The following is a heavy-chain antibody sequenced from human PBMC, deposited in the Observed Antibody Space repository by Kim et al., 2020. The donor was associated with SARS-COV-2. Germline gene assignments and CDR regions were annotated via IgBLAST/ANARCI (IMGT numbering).Heavy chain of an antibody. V-gene: IGHV5-51*01. D-gene: IGHD2-2*01. CDR3: ARRSSPPIVVVPAALIDDAFDI. CDR2: IYPGDSDT. Sequence: GESLKISCKGSGYSFTSYWIGWVRQMPGKGLEWMGIIYPGDSDTRYSPSFQGQVTISADKSISTAYLQWSSLKASDTAMYYCARRSSPPIVVVPAALIDDAFDIWGQGTMVTVSS. J-gene: IGHJ3*02. CDR1: GYSFTSYW.